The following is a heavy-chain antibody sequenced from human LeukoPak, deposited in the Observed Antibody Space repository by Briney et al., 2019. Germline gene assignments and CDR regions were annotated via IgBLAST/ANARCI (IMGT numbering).Heavy chain of an antibody. CDR1: GGSFSGYY. V-gene: IGHV4-34*01. CDR3: ARGRTGYQLLPTKKQYDYYYMDV. J-gene: IGHJ6*03. D-gene: IGHD2-2*01. CDR2: INHSGST. Sequence: PSETLSLTCAVYGGSFSGYYWSWIRQPPGKGLEWIGEINHSGSTNYNPSLKSRVTISLDTSKNQFSLKLRSVTATDTAVYYCARGRTGYQLLPTKKQYDYYYMDVWGKGTTVTVSS.